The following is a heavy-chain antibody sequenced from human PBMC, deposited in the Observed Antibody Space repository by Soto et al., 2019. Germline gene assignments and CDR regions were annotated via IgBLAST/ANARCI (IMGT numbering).Heavy chain of an antibody. CDR2: INHSGST. CDR1: GGSFSGYY. D-gene: IGHD6-19*01. J-gene: IGHJ5*02. Sequence: SETLSLTCAVYGGSFSGYYWSWIRQPPGKGLEWIGEINHSGSTNYNPSLKSRVTISVDTSKNQFSLKLSSVTAADTAVYYCARGLGPLPFRIAVAGTSGRWFDPWGQGTLVTVSS. CDR3: ARGLGPLPFRIAVAGTSGRWFDP. V-gene: IGHV4-34*01.